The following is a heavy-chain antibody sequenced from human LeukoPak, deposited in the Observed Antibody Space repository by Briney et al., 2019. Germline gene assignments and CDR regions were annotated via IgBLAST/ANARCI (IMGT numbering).Heavy chain of an antibody. CDR2: DYGGGTT. D-gene: IGHD3-10*02. CDR1: GFTVSSNY. Sequence: PGGSLRLSCAASGFTVSSNYMSWVRPAPGKGLEWVSVDYGGGTTDYADSVKGRFTISRDNSKNTLYLQMNSLRAEDTAVYYCARDLVQGGAFTAWGQGTVVTVSS. J-gene: IGHJ3*01. V-gene: IGHV3-66*01. CDR3: ARDLVQGGAFTA.